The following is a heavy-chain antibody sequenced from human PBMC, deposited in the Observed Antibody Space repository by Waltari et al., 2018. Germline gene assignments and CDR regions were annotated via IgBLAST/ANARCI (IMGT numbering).Heavy chain of an antibody. CDR1: GGSISSGSYY. J-gene: IGHJ4*02. V-gene: IGHV4-61*09. CDR3: ARGVSLWVTTPGY. Sequence: QVQLQESGPGLVKPSQTLSLTRTVSGGSISSGSYYWNWIRQPAGKGLEWIGYIFTSGTTNYNPSLKSRVTISVDTSKNQFSLKLSSVTAADTAVYYCARGVSLWVTTPGYWGQGTLVTVSS. CDR2: IFTSGTT. D-gene: IGHD4-17*01.